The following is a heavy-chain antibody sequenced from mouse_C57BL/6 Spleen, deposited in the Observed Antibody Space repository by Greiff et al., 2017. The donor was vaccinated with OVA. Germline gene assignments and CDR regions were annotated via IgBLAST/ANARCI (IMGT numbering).Heavy chain of an antibody. CDR1: GYTFTSYW. Sequence: QVQLQQPGAELVKPGASVKMSCKASGYTFTSYWITWVKQRPGQGLEWIGDIYPGSGSTNYNEKFKSKATLTVDTSSSTAYMQLSSLTSEDSAVYYCAIDSSGYPPFDYWGQGTTLTVSS. D-gene: IGHD3-2*02. CDR2: IYPGSGST. CDR3: AIDSSGYPPFDY. J-gene: IGHJ2*01. V-gene: IGHV1-55*01.